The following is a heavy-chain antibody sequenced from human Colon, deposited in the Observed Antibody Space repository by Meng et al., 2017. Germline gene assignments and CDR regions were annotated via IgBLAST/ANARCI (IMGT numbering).Heavy chain of an antibody. D-gene: IGHD3-10*01. J-gene: IGHJ5*02. CDR3: ARSGESGSGNYLVS. CDR2: INPNSGAT. Sequence: ASVKVSCKASGYSFIDYYIHWVRQAPGQGLEWMGRINPNSGATNYAQKFQGRVSLTSDTSIRTVYMELSSLRSDDTAVYYCARSGESGSGNYLVSWGQGTLVTVSS. V-gene: IGHV1-2*06. CDR1: GYSFIDYY.